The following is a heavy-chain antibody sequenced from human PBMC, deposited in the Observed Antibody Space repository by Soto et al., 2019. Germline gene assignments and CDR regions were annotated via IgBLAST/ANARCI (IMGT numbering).Heavy chain of an antibody. J-gene: IGHJ4*02. CDR2: IIPIFGTA. Sequence: QVQLVQSGAEVKKPGSSVKVSCKASGGTFSSYAISWVRQAPGQGLEWMGGIIPIFGTANYAQKFQGRVTITADESTSTAYMELGSLRAEDTAVYYCAKGYYDSSGYPPFDYWGQGTLVTVSS. D-gene: IGHD3-22*01. V-gene: IGHV1-69*12. CDR1: GGTFSSYA. CDR3: AKGYYDSSGYPPFDY.